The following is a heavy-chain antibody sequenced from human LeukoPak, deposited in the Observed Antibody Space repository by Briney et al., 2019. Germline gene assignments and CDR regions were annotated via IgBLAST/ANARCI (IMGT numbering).Heavy chain of an antibody. V-gene: IGHV3-7*01. Sequence: GGSLRLSCAASGFTFSSYWMSWVRQAPGKGLEWAANIKQDGSEKYYVDSVKGRFTISRDNAKNSLYLQMNSLRAEDTAVYYCARTGRSNYYDSSGYYWGQGTLVTVSS. D-gene: IGHD3-22*01. CDR2: IKQDGSEK. J-gene: IGHJ4*02. CDR1: GFTFSSYW. CDR3: ARTGRSNYYDSSGYY.